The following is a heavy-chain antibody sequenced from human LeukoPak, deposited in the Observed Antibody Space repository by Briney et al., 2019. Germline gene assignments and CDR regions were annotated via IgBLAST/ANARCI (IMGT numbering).Heavy chain of an antibody. V-gene: IGHV4-34*01. D-gene: IGHD2-2*01. Sequence: SETLSLTCAVYGGSFSGYYWSWIRQPPGKGLEWIGEINHSGSTNYNPSLKSRVTIPVDTSKNQFSLKLSSVTAADTAVYYCAFRKVGYCSSTSCYFRSGFDPWGQGTLVTVSS. CDR1: GGSFSGYY. CDR3: AFRKVGYCSSTSCYFRSGFDP. J-gene: IGHJ5*02. CDR2: INHSGST.